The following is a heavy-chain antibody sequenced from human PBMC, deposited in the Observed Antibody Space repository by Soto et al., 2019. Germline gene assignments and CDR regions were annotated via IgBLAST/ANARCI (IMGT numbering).Heavy chain of an antibody. CDR3: ARLILTFWSGSGVRWFDP. CDR1: GGSISSGGYY. J-gene: IGHJ5*02. V-gene: IGHV4-31*03. Sequence: QVQLQESGPGLVKPSQTLSLTCTVSGGSISSGGYYWSWIRQHPGKGLEWIGYIYYSGSTYYNPSLKRRVTRSVDTSKNQFSLKLSSVTAADTAVYYCARLILTFWSGSGVRWFDPWGQGTLVTVSS. CDR2: IYYSGST. D-gene: IGHD3-3*01.